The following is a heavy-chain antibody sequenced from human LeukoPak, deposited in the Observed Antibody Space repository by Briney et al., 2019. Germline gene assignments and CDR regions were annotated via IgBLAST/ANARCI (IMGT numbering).Heavy chain of an antibody. CDR1: GYTFTGYY. D-gene: IGHD6-6*01. J-gene: IGHJ6*02. V-gene: IGHV1-2*02. CDR2: INPNSGGT. Sequence: ASVKVSCKASGYTFTGYYMHWMRQAPGQGLEWMGWINPNSGGTNYAQKFQGRVTMTRDTSISTAYMELSRLRSDDTAVYYCAREPYSSSSGLLRLYQDRYGMDLWGQGTTVTVSS. CDR3: AREPYSSSSGLLRLYQDRYGMDL.